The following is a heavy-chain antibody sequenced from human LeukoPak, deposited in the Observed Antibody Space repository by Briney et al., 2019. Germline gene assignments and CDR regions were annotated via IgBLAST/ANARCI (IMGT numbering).Heavy chain of an antibody. CDR1: GVSLSGYY. Sequence: PSETLSLTCVVYGVSLSGYYWSWIRQPPGKGLEWIGEINHSGSTNYNPSLKSRVTISVDTSTNQFSLKLTSVTAADTAVYYCAGERGEEYSSGWYKRNYFDNWGQGIRVTVSS. D-gene: IGHD6-19*01. V-gene: IGHV4-34*01. J-gene: IGHJ4*02. CDR2: INHSGST. CDR3: AGERGEEYSSGWYKRNYFDN.